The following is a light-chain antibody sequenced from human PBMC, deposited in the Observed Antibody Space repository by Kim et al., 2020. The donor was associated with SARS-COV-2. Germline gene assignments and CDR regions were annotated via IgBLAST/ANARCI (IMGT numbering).Light chain of an antibody. V-gene: IGLV1-44*01. CDR3: AAGDDSLNGVV. Sequence: ELTQPPSASGTPGQRVTISCSGSSSNIGSNPVNWYQQFPGTAPKLLIYTNNQWPSGVPDRFSGSKSGTSASLAISGLQSEDEADYYCAAGDDSLNGVVFGGETQLTVL. CDR1: SSNIGSNP. J-gene: IGLJ2*01. CDR2: TNN.